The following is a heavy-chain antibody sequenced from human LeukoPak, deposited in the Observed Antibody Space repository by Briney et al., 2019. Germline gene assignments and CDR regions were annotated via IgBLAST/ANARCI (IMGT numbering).Heavy chain of an antibody. CDR2: ISGSGGTT. V-gene: IGHV3-23*01. Sequence: PGGSLRLSCAASGFTFSSYAMSWVRQAPGKGLEWVSVISGSGGTTDFADSVKGRFTISRDNSKNTLYLQMNSLRAEDTALYCWAKEGGVSHASESYCFDYWGQGTLVTVSS. D-gene: IGHD3-10*01. J-gene: IGHJ4*02. CDR3: AKEGGVSHASESYCFDY. CDR1: GFTFSSYA.